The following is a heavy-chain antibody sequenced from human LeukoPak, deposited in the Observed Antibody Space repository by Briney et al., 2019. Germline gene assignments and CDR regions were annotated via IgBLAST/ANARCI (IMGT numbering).Heavy chain of an antibody. CDR3: ARDEQDSSSWYARWFDP. CDR2: TIPIFGTP. Sequence: SVKVSCKASGGTFSSYTISWVRQAPGQGLEWMGGTIPIFGTPHYAQTFQGRVTITADESTSTAYMELSSLRSEDTAVYYCARDEQDSSSWYARWFDPWGQGTLVTVSS. D-gene: IGHD6-13*01. CDR1: GGTFSSYT. J-gene: IGHJ5*02. V-gene: IGHV1-69*01.